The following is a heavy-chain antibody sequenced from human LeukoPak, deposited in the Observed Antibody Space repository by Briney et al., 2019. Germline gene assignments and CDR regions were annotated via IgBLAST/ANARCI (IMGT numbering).Heavy chain of an antibody. Sequence: SETLSLTCTVSGGSISSYYWSWIRQPPGKGLEWIGFIFYSGTTNYNPSLKSRVTISVDTSKNQFSLKLSSVTAADTAVYYCARYARFLDYFDYWGQGTLVTVSS. V-gene: IGHV4-59*01. CDR1: GGSISSYY. J-gene: IGHJ4*02. D-gene: IGHD2/OR15-2a*01. CDR2: IFYSGTT. CDR3: ARYARFLDYFDY.